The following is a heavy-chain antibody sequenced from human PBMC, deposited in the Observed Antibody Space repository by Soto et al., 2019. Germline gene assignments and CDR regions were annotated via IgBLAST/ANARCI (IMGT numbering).Heavy chain of an antibody. CDR2: IYWDDDK. CDR3: AHHPYYGLAPYSFDY. V-gene: IGHV2-5*02. CDR1: GFSLSTSGVG. J-gene: IGHJ4*02. D-gene: IGHD3-10*01. Sequence: QITLKESGPTLVKPTQTLTLTCTFSGFSLSTSGVGVGWIRQPPGKALEWLAVIYWDDDKRSSSSLKSRLTIXXDXSXIQVVLTMTNMDPVDTATYYCAHHPYYGLAPYSFDYWGQGILVTVSS.